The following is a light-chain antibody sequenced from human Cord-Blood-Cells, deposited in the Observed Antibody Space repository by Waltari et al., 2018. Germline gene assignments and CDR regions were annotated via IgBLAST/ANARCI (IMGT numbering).Light chain of an antibody. CDR1: SSDVGSYNL. CDR2: EGS. CDR3: CSYAGSSTFVV. J-gene: IGLJ2*01. V-gene: IGLV2-23*01. Sequence: QSALTQPASVSGSPGQSITISSTGTSSDVGSYNLVPLYQQHPGKAPKLMIYEGSKRPSGVSNRFSGSKSGNTASLTISGLQAEDEADYYCCSYAGSSTFVVFGGGTKLTVL.